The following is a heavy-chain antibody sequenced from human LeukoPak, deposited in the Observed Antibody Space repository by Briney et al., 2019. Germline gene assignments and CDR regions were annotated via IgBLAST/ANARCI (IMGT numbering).Heavy chain of an antibody. CDR2: ISYDGSTI. V-gene: IGHV3-30*03. CDR3: ARDKRRLQLDVAFHI. J-gene: IGHJ3*02. CDR1: GFTFSTYS. Sequence: GGSLRLSCAASGFTFSTYSMSWVRQAPGKGLGWVAVISYDGSTIYYGDSVKGRFTISRDNSKNTLYLQMNTLSPEDTAVYYCARDKRRLQLDVAFHIWGQGTMVTVSS. D-gene: IGHD4-11*01.